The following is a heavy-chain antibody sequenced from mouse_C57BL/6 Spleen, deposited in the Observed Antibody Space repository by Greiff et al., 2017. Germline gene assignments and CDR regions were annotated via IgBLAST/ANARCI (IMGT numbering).Heavy chain of an antibody. V-gene: IGHV3-6*01. Sequence: ESGPGLVKPSQSLSLTCSVTGYSITSGYYWNWIRQFPGNKLEWMGYISYDGSNNYNPSLKNRISITRDTSKNQFFLKLNSVTTEDTATYYCARVDGYSYYFDYWGQGTTRTVSS. CDR2: ISYDGSN. CDR3: ARVDGYSYYFDY. CDR1: GYSITSGYY. J-gene: IGHJ2*01. D-gene: IGHD2-3*01.